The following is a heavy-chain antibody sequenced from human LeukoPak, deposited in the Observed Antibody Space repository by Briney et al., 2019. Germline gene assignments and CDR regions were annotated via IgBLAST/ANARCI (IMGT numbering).Heavy chain of an antibody. V-gene: IGHV1-69*06. D-gene: IGHD3-10*01. CDR2: IIPIFGTA. CDR3: ARGFQDPYYSGGYYFDY. CDR1: LGTVSSYA. Sequence: SWVNVSCKPSLGTVSSYALSWVRQAPGQGLEWMGGIIPIFGTANYAQKFQGRGTITADKSTSTAYMELSSLRSEDTAVYYCARGFQDPYYSGGYYFDYWGQGTLVTVSS. J-gene: IGHJ4*02.